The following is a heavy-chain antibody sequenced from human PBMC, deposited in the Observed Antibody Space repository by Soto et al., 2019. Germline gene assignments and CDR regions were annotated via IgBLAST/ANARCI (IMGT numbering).Heavy chain of an antibody. CDR3: ARASSSSSAADY. V-gene: IGHV4-31*03. J-gene: IGHJ4*02. D-gene: IGHD6-6*01. CDR1: GESISSGGYY. Sequence: QVQLQESGPGLVKPSQTLSLTCNVSGESISSGGYYWSWIRHHPGKGLEWIGYIYDTESAYYNPSLKSRVTISMDTSKNQFAVRLSSVTAADTAVYYCARASSSSSAADYWGQGILGTVSS. CDR2: IYDTESA.